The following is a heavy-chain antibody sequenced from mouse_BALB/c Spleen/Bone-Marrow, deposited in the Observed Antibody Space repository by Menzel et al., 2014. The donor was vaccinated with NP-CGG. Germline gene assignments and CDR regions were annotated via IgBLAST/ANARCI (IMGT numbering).Heavy chain of an antibody. J-gene: IGHJ2*01. D-gene: IGHD1-1*01. CDR3: ASSPYGYFDY. Sequence: EVMLVEPGGGLVQPGGSRKLSCAASGFTFSSFGMHWVRQAPEKGLEWVAYISSGSSTIYYADTVKGRFTISRDNPKNTLFLQMTSLRSEDTAMYYCASSPYGYFDYWGQGTTLTVSS. V-gene: IGHV5-17*02. CDR2: ISSGSSTI. CDR1: GFTFSSFG.